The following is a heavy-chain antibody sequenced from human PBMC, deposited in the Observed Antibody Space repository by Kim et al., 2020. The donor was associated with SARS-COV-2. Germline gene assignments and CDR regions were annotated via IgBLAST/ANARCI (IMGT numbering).Heavy chain of an antibody. CDR2: ISGSGGST. J-gene: IGHJ5*02. CDR1: GFTFSSYA. CDR3: AKVPGIAAAVNWFDP. D-gene: IGHD6-13*01. Sequence: GGSLRLSCAASGFTFSSYAMSWVRQAPGKGLEWVSAISGSGGSTYYADSVKGRFTISRNNSKNTVYLQMNSLRAEDTAVYYCAKVPGIAAAVNWFDPWGQGTLVTVSS. V-gene: IGHV3-23*01.